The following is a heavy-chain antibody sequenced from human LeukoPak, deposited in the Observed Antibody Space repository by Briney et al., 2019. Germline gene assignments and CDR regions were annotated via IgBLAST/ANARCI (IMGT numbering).Heavy chain of an antibody. CDR1: GFTVSSNY. Sequence: GGSLRLSCAASGFTVSSNYMSWVRQAPGKGLEWVSVIYSGGTTYYADSVKGRFTISRDNSKNTLYLQMNNLRAEDTAVYYCAKQFVDIWGQGTLVIVSS. J-gene: IGHJ5*02. D-gene: IGHD5-24*01. CDR2: IYSGGTT. CDR3: AKQFVDI. V-gene: IGHV3-53*01.